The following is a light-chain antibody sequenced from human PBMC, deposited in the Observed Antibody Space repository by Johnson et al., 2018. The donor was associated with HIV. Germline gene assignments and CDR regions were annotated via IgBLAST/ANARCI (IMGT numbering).Light chain of an antibody. V-gene: IGLV1-51*02. CDR2: ENN. CDR1: SSNIGNNF. CDR3: GTWDSSLTASYV. Sequence: QSVLTQPPSVSAAPGQKVTISCSGSSSNIGNNFVSWYQQLPGTAPKLLIYENNKRPSGIPDRFSGSKYGTSATLGLTGLHHGAEADYYCGTWDSSLTASYVFGTGTKVTVL. J-gene: IGLJ1*01.